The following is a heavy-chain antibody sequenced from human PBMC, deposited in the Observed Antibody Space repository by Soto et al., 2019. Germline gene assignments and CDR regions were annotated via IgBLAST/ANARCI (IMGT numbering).Heavy chain of an antibody. D-gene: IGHD5-12*01. Sequence: GGSLRLSCPASGFTFNSYSLNWVPQAPGRGLEWVAVVSHVDNNKYYAGSVRGRFTISRDNSKKMLYLQMNSLRADDTALYYCASGHSGYDLGYWGQGTLVTVSS. CDR2: VSHVDNNK. CDR3: ASGHSGYDLGY. J-gene: IGHJ4*02. V-gene: IGHV3-30*03. CDR1: GFTFNSYS.